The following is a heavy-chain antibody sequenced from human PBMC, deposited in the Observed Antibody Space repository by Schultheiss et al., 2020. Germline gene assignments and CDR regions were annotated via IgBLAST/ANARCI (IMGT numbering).Heavy chain of an antibody. CDR1: GFTFSNSD. V-gene: IGHV3-33*06. J-gene: IGHJ6*02. D-gene: IGHD1/OR15-1a*01. CDR3: AKDHKNTGRISYYYYGMDV. CDR2: IWYDGTNK. Sequence: GGSLRLSCAASGFTFSNSDMNWVRQAPGKGLEWVAVIWYDGTNKYYAESVKGRFTISRDNSKNTLYLQMGSLRAEDTAVYYCAKDHKNTGRISYYYYGMDVWGQGTTVTVSS.